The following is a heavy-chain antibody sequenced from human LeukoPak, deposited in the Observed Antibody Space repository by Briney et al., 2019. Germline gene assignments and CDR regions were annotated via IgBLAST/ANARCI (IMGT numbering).Heavy chain of an antibody. CDR3: ARGRWSSSSVIGY. CDR2: INHSGST. CDR1: GGSLSGYY. V-gene: IGHV4-34*01. D-gene: IGHD6-6*01. J-gene: IGHJ4*02. Sequence: SETLSLTCGVNGGSLSGYYWSWLRQRPTKELEWIGEINHSGSTNYNPSLQSRVTISVDTSKNQFYLNLKSMTAADTAVYYCARGRWSSSSVIGYWGRGTRVTVST.